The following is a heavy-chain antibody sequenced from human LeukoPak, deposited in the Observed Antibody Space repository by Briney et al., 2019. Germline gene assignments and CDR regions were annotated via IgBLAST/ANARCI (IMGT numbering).Heavy chain of an antibody. J-gene: IGHJ4*02. V-gene: IGHV3-30*02. D-gene: IGHD5-12*01. CDR1: GFTFGSYG. CDR3: AKESSWIWYFDY. CDR2: IRYDGSNK. Sequence: GGSLRLSCAASGFTFGSYGMHWVRQAPGKGLEWVAFIRYDGSNKYYADSVKGRFTISRDNSKNTLYLQMNSLRAEDTAVYYCAKESSWIWYFDYWGQGTLVTGSS.